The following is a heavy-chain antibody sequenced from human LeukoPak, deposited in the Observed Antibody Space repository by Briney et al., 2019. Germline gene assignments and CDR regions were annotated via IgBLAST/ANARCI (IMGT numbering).Heavy chain of an antibody. V-gene: IGHV3-30*02. D-gene: IGHD5-24*01. CDR3: ARERDGYTHYYYYYMDV. CDR1: GFTFSSFG. CDR2: ILYDGTNK. J-gene: IGHJ6*03. Sequence: PGGSLRLSCAASGFTFSSFGMHWVRQAPGQGLEWVAFILYDGTNKYYADSVKGRFTISRDNSKNTLSLQMNSLRAEDTALYYCARERDGYTHYYYYYMDVWGKGTTVTISS.